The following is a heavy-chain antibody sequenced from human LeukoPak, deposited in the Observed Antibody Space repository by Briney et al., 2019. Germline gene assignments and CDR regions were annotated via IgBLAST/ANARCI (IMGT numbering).Heavy chain of an antibody. Sequence: PSGTLSLTCTVSGCSISSYYWSWIRQPPGKGLEWIGYIYYSGSTNYNPSFKSRVTISVATSKNKFSLKLSSVTTADSAVYYCARESGITVEVKFDTWGQGTLVTVSS. J-gene: IGHJ5*02. D-gene: IGHD4-23*01. CDR1: GCSISSYY. V-gene: IGHV4-59*12. CDR3: ARESGITVEVKFDT. CDR2: IYYSGST.